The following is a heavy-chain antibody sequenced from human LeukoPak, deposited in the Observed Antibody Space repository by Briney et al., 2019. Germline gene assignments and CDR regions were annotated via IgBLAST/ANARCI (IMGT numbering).Heavy chain of an antibody. J-gene: IGHJ4*02. Sequence: GGSLRLSCAASGFTLSNYWMHWVRQAPGKGPVWVSRINSDGSSINYADPVKSRFTISRDNAKNTLYLQMNSLRADDTAVYYCARWRTCSGGTCYLDYWGQGTLVTVSS. CDR3: ARWRTCSGGTCYLDY. D-gene: IGHD2-15*01. V-gene: IGHV3-74*01. CDR2: INSDGSSI. CDR1: GFTLSNYW.